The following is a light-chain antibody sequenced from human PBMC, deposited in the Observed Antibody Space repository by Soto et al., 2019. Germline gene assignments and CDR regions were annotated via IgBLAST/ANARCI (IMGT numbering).Light chain of an antibody. CDR2: HAS. J-gene: IGKJ1*01. V-gene: IGKV3-15*01. CDR1: QSVSDK. CDR3: QQYNNWPTWT. Sequence: EIVMTQSPATVSVSPGERATLSCRASQSVSDKLAWYQQKPCQAPRLLIYHASARATGIPARFSGSGSGTEFTLTISGLQSEDFAVYYGQQYNNWPTWTFGQGTKVDIK.